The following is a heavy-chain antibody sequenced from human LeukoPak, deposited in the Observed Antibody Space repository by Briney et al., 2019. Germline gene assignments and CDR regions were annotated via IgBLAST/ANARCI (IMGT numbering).Heavy chain of an antibody. J-gene: IGHJ4*02. CDR2: INPSSGGT. CDR1: GYSFTSYY. V-gene: IGHV1-2*02. CDR3: ARGHYFDY. Sequence: GASVKVSCKTSGYSFTSYYIHWVRQAPGQGLEWMGWINPSSGGTEFEQKFQGRVTMTGDTSISTAYMELSRLRSDDTAVYYCARGHYFDYWGQGTLVTVSS.